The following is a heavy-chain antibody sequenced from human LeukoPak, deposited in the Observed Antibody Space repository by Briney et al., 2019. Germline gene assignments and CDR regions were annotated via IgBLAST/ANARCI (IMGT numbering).Heavy chain of an antibody. Sequence: PGGSLRLSCATSGFIFSSYAMSWVRQAPGKGLEWVSDLSGIGDNPNYADTVKGRFTISRDNSKNTLFLQMNSLRAEDTAVYYCARDSGGSYDYWGQGTLVTVSS. J-gene: IGHJ4*02. CDR1: GFIFSSYA. CDR2: LSGIGDNP. CDR3: ARDSGGSYDY. V-gene: IGHV3-23*01. D-gene: IGHD2-15*01.